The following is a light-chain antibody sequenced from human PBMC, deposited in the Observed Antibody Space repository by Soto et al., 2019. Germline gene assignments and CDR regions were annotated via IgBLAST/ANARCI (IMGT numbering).Light chain of an antibody. Sequence: MVLTQSPGTLSLSPGERATLSCRASQSVSSSYFVCYQQKPGQAPRLRIYGASIRANGIHDRVSGSGSGTDVTLTISGLEHEDSSAYYCQRHGATYGQGTKVEVK. V-gene: IGKV3-20*01. J-gene: IGKJ1*01. CDR1: QSVSSSY. CDR2: GAS. CDR3: QRHGAT.